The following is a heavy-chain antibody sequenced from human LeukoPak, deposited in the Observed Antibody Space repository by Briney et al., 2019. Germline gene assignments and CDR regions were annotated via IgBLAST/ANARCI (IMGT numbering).Heavy chain of an antibody. V-gene: IGHV1-18*01. D-gene: IGHD4-17*01. J-gene: IGHJ1*01. CDR1: GYTFTGYG. Sequence: ASVKVSCKASGYTFTGYGISWVRQAPGQGLEWMGWISAYNGNTNYAQKLQGRVTMTTDTSTSTAYMELRSLRSDDTAVYYCASTLTYYGDGLQHWGQGTLVAVSS. CDR2: ISAYNGNT. CDR3: ASTLTYYGDGLQH.